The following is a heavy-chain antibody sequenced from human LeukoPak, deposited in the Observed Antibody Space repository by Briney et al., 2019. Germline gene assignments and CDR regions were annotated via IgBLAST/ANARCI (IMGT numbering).Heavy chain of an antibody. CDR1: GFSFSNYG. CDR3: AKLGYYY. V-gene: IGHV3-23*01. J-gene: IGHJ4*02. Sequence: PGGTQRLSCAASGFSFSNYGMNWVRQAPGKGLEWVSGITGNGATTYYADSVKGRFTISRDNSRNTVYLQMNSLRAEDTAVYYCAKLGYYYWGQGTLVTVSS. CDR2: ITGNGATT. D-gene: IGHD2-15*01.